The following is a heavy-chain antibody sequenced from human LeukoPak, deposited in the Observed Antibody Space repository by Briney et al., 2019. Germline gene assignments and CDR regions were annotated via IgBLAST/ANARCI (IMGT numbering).Heavy chain of an antibody. Sequence: LAGGSLRLSCAASGFTFSSYAMSWVRQAPGKGLEWVSAISGSGGSTYYADSVKGRFTISRDNSKNTLYLQMNSLRAEDTAVYYCAKSMSQWLATFYFDYWGQGTLVTVSS. CDR3: AKSMSQWLATFYFDY. CDR2: ISGSGGST. D-gene: IGHD6-19*01. J-gene: IGHJ4*02. V-gene: IGHV3-23*01. CDR1: GFTFSSYA.